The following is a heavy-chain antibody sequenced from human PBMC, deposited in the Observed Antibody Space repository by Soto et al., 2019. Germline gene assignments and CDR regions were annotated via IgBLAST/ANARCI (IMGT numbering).Heavy chain of an antibody. D-gene: IGHD6-13*01. CDR3: ARRSVAAAGIYYYYGMDV. V-gene: IGHV3-53*01. J-gene: IGHJ6*02. Sequence: GSLRLSCAAPGLTVSSNYMSWVRQAPGKGLEWVSVIYSGGSTYYADSVKGRFTISRDNSKNTLYLQMNSLRAEDTAAYYCARRSVAAAGIYYYYGMDVWGQGTTVTVSS. CDR1: GLTVSSNY. CDR2: IYSGGST.